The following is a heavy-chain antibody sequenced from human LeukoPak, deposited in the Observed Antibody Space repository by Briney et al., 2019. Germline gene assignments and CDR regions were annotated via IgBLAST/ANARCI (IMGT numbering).Heavy chain of an antibody. CDR3: ARVQGSSGPGIFEY. CDR1: GSTFSNYW. D-gene: IGHD6-19*01. V-gene: IGHV3-7*01. J-gene: IGHJ4*02. CDR2: IKQDGSEK. Sequence: GALRLSCAASGSTFSNYWMRWVRQAPGKGLEWVANIKQDGSEKFYVDSVKGRLTISRDNAKNSLYLQMNSLRVEDTAVYYCARVQGSSGPGIFEYWGQGTLVTVSS.